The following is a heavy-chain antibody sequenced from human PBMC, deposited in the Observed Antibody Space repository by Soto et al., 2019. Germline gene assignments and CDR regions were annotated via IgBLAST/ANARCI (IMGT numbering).Heavy chain of an antibody. Sequence: PGGSLRLSCAASGFTFSSCWMSWVRQAPGKRLEWVANIKQDGSEKYYVDSVKGRCTICRENARNSLYLQMNSLRAEDTAVYYCARAEKSAAGGIDYWGQGTLVTVSS. CDR3: ARAEKSAAGGIDY. CDR1: GFTFSSCW. V-gene: IGHV3-7*01. D-gene: IGHD6-13*01. CDR2: IKQDGSEK. J-gene: IGHJ4*02.